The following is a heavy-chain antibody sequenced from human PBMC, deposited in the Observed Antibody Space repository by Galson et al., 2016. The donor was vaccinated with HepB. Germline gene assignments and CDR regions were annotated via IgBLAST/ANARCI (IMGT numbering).Heavy chain of an antibody. CDR3: ARDRGYSGWSYFDY. V-gene: IGHV3-23*01. CDR2: ISGTGGST. Sequence: SLRLSCAASGFTFSSYAMNWVRQAPGKGLEWVSAISGTGGSTYYGDSVKGRFTISRDNSKNTLYLQMNSLRADDTAVYYCARDRGYSGWSYFDYWGQGTLVTVSS. J-gene: IGHJ4*02. CDR1: GFTFSSYA. D-gene: IGHD6-19*01.